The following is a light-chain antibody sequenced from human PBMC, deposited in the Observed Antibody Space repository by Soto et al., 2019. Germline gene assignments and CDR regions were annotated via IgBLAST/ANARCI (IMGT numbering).Light chain of an antibody. CDR3: QQRSNWPIT. V-gene: IGKV3-11*01. Sequence: EIVLTQSPATLSLSPGERATLSCRASQSVSSYFAWYQQKPGQALRLLIYDASNRATGIPARFSGSGSGTDFTLTISSLEPEDFAVYYCQQRSNWPITFGPGTKVDIK. J-gene: IGKJ3*01. CDR2: DAS. CDR1: QSVSSY.